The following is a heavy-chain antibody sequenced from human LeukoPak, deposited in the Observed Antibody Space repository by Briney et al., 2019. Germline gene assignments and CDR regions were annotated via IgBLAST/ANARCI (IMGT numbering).Heavy chain of an antibody. CDR3: AKDGIDSSGYYYNYYFDY. D-gene: IGHD3-22*01. CDR2: ISGSGGST. Sequence: PGGSLRLSCAASGFTFSSYAMSWVRQAPGKGLEWVSAISGSGGSTYCADSVKGRFTISRDNSKNTLYLQMNSLRAEDTAVYYCAKDGIDSSGYYYNYYFDYWGQGTLVTVSS. CDR1: GFTFSSYA. J-gene: IGHJ4*02. V-gene: IGHV3-23*01.